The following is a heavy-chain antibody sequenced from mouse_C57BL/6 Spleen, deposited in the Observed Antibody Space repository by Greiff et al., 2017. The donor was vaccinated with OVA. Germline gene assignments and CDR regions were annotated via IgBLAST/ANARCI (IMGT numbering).Heavy chain of an antibody. V-gene: IGHV1-82*01. CDR1: GYAFSSSW. CDR2: IYPGDGDT. Sequence: QVQLQQSGPELVKPGASVKISCKASGYAFSSSWMNWVKQRPGKGLEWIGRIYPGDGDTNYNGKFKGKATLTADKSSSTAYMQLSSLTSEDSAVYFCARSGGYDGYYFDGWGQGTTLTGSS. D-gene: IGHD2-3*01. J-gene: IGHJ2*01. CDR3: ARSGGYDGYYFDG.